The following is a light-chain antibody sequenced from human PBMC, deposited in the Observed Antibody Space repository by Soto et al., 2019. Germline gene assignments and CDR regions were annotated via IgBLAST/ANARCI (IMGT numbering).Light chain of an antibody. J-gene: IGKJ4*01. CDR2: DAS. CDR1: QGIGNA. Sequence: AIQMTQSPSSLSASVGDRVTISCRASQGIGNALGWYQQKPGKPPKVLIYDASSLESGVPSRFSGSTSGTEFTLTISSLQPDDFATYYCQQYNSYSRSFGGGTKVDIK. V-gene: IGKV1-13*02. CDR3: QQYNSYSRS.